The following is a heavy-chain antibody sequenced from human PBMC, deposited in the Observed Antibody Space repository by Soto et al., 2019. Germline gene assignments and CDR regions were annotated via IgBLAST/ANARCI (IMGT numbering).Heavy chain of an antibody. CDR3: ARRARPDFYYMDV. J-gene: IGHJ6*03. V-gene: IGHV3-64*01. D-gene: IGHD6-6*01. Sequence: EVQLAESGGGLAQPGGSRRFSWAALGSTPSGKAMDWARRAPGKGREYVSGISSKGVGTYYANSVQGKFTISRDNSKNTVYLQMGSLRPEDMAVYYCARRARPDFYYMDVWGKGTTVTVSS. CDR1: GSTPSGKA. CDR2: ISSKGVGT.